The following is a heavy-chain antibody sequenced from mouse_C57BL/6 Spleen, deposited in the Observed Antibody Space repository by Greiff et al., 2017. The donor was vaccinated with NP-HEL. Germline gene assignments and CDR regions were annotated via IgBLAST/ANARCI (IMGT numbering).Heavy chain of an antibody. CDR1: GYTFTSYW. CDR2: IDPSDSYT. D-gene: IGHD2-2*01. V-gene: IGHV1-69*01. J-gene: IGHJ3*01. CDR3: ARGGYGGIAY. Sequence: QVQLQQPGAELVMPGASVKLSCKASGYTFTSYWMHWVKQRPGQGLEWIGEIDPSDSYTNYNQKFKGKSTLTVDKSSSTAYMQLSSLTSEDSAVYYCARGGYGGIAYWGQGTLVTVSA.